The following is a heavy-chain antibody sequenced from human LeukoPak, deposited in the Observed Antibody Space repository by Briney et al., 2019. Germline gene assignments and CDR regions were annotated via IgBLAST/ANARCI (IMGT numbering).Heavy chain of an antibody. CDR2: IYPDDSET. V-gene: IGHV5-51*01. CDR1: GYKFTNYW. CDR3: ARRATQYFDF. J-gene: IGHJ4*02. Sequence: GEPLKISCKGSGYKFTNYWIGWVREMSGKGLGWMGIIYPDDSETTYSPSFQGQVTISADKSTTTASLQWRSLKASDTAIYYCARRATQYFDFWGQGTLVTVSS. D-gene: IGHD2-15*01.